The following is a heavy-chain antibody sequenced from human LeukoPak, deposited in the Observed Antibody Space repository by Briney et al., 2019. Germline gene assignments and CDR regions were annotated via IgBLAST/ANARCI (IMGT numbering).Heavy chain of an antibody. CDR3: VRMGRYGDYDY. CDR1: GFTFSNYA. Sequence: GRSLRLSCAASGFTFSNYALHWVRQAPGKGLEWVAVISYDGSNKFYADSVRGRFTISRDNAKNSLYLQMNSLRAEDTAVYYCVRMGRYGDYDYWGQGTLVTVSS. D-gene: IGHD4-17*01. J-gene: IGHJ4*02. CDR2: ISYDGSNK. V-gene: IGHV3-30*04.